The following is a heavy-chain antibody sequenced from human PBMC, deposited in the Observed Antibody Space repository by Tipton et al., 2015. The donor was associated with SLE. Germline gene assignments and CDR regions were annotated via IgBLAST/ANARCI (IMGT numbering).Heavy chain of an antibody. CDR3: AIPSLGRFRYDAFDI. V-gene: IGHV1-2*02. CDR1: GYTFTGYY. D-gene: IGHD1-26*01. J-gene: IGHJ3*02. CDR2: INPNSGGT. Sequence: QVQLVQSGPEVKKPGASVKVSCKASGYTFTGYYMHWVRQAPGQGLEWMGWINPNSGGTNYAQKFQGRVTMTRDTSISTAYMELSRLRSDDTAVYYCAIPSLGRFRYDAFDIWGQGTMVTVSS.